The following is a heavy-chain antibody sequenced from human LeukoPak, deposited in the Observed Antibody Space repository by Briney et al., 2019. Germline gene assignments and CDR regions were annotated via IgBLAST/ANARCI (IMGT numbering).Heavy chain of an antibody. D-gene: IGHD5-12*01. CDR3: ARSTHSGYDPLGY. Sequence: PSQTPSLTCTVSGGSISSGDYYWSWIRQPPGKGLEWIGYIYYSGSTYYNPSLKSRVTISVDTSKNQFSLKLSSVTAADTAVYYCARSTHSGYDPLGYWGQGTLVTVSS. CDR1: GGSISSGDYY. V-gene: IGHV4-30-4*01. J-gene: IGHJ4*02. CDR2: IYYSGST.